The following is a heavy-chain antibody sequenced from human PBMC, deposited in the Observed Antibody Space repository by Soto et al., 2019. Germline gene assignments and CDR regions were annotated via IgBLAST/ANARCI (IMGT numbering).Heavy chain of an antibody. J-gene: IGHJ3*02. V-gene: IGHV5-51*01. Sequence: GESLKISCKGSGYSFTSYWIGWVRQMPGKGLEWMGIIYPGDSDTRYSPSFQGQVTISADKSVSPAELQWRRLKASDNAMYYCARRVYCSGGSVGDASDIWSQGTMVTVPS. D-gene: IGHD2-15*01. CDR1: GYSFTSYW. CDR3: ARRVYCSGGSVGDASDI. CDR2: IYPGDSDT.